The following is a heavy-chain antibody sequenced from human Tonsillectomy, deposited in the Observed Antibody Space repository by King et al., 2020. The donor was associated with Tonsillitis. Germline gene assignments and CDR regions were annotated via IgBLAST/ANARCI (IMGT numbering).Heavy chain of an antibody. V-gene: IGHV3-30*18. CDR2: ISYDGSNR. J-gene: IGHJ5*02. Sequence: VQLVESGGGVVQPGRSLRLSCAASGFTFFSYGMHWVRQAPGKGLEWVAVISYDGSNRYYADSVKGRFTISRDNSKNTLFLQMNSLRAEDTAVYYCSKSAVGYSSGGSCFYPFPPWGQGTLVTVSS. CDR3: SKSAVGYSSGGSCFYPFPP. D-gene: IGHD2-15*01. CDR1: GFTFFSYG.